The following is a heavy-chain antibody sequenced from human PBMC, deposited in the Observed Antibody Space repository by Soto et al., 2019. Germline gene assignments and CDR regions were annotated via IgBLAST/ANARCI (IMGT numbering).Heavy chain of an antibody. CDR1: GYTFTSYG. V-gene: IGHV1-18*01. CDR2: ISAYNGNT. CDR3: ARAVLEGYYGSGSYFY. D-gene: IGHD3-10*01. Sequence: ASVKVSCKASGYTFTSYGISWVRQAPGQGLEWMGWISAYNGNTNYAQKLQGRVTMTTDTSTSTAYMELRSLRSDDTAVYYCARAVLEGYYGSGSYFYWGQRTLVTVSS. J-gene: IGHJ4*02.